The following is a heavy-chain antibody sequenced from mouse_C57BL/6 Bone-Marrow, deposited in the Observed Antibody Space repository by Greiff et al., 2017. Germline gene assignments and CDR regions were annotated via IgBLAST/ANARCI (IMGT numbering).Heavy chain of an antibody. J-gene: IGHJ2*01. CDR1: GFTFSSYA. CDR2: ISSGGDYI. D-gene: IGHD1-1*01. CDR3: TRGHYGSSFDY. Sequence: EVQVVESGAGLVKPGGSLKLSCAASGFTFSSYAMSWVRQTPEKRLEWVAYISSGGDYIYYADTVKGRFTISRDKARNTLYLQMISLKSDDTTMYYCTRGHYGSSFDYWGQGTTLTVSS. V-gene: IGHV5-9-1*02.